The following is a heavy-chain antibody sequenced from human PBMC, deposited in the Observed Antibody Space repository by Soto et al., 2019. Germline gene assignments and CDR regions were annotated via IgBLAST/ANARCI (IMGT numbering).Heavy chain of an antibody. J-gene: IGHJ6*02. CDR3: TTSWGCYYYGMDF. Sequence: EVQLVESGGGLVKPGGSLRLSCAASGFTFSNAWMSWVRQAPGKGLEWVGRIKSKTDGGTKDYAATVKGRVTISRDDSKNTLYLQMNSQKTEDTAVYYGTTSWGCYYYGMDFWGQGTTVTVSS. CDR2: IKSKTDGGTK. V-gene: IGHV3-15*01. CDR1: GFTFSNAW. D-gene: IGHD7-27*01.